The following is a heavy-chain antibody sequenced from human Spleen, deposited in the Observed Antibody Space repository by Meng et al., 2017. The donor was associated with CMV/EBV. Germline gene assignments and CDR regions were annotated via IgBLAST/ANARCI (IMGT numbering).Heavy chain of an antibody. CDR2: IRYDGSNK. D-gene: IGHD3/OR15-3a*01. V-gene: IGHV3-30*02. Sequence: GESLKISCAASGFTFSRYGMHWVRQAPGKGLEWVAFIRYDGSNKYFADSVKGRFTISRDNSKDTLYLQMNSLRAEDMAVYYCATSRGLYYYGMDVWGQGTTVTVSS. CDR3: ATSRGLYYYGMDV. CDR1: GFTFSRYG. J-gene: IGHJ6*02.